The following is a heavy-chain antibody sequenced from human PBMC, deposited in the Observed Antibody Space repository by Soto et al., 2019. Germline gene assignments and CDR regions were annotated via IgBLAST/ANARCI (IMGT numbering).Heavy chain of an antibody. D-gene: IGHD3-22*01. J-gene: IGHJ4*02. Sequence: KPSETLSLTCTVSGGSISSYYWSWIRQPPGKGLEWIGYIYYSGSTNYNPSLKSRVTISVDTSKNQFSLKLSSVTAADTAVYYCASGGSGYYYFDYWGQGTLVTVSS. CDR2: IYYSGST. V-gene: IGHV4-59*01. CDR1: GGSISSYY. CDR3: ASGGSGYYYFDY.